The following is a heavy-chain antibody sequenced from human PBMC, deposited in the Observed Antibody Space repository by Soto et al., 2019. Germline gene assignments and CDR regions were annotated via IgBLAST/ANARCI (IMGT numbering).Heavy chain of an antibody. V-gene: IGHV3-23*01. Sequence: GGSLRLSCAASGCTFINYAMSCVRQAPGEGLEWVSTISGNGANTHYADSVKGRFSISRDNSKNTLYIQMNSLRAEDTAVYYCAKDYGSSRYFFDYWGQGALVTVSS. CDR3: AKDYGSSRYFFDY. CDR2: ISGNGANT. J-gene: IGHJ4*02. D-gene: IGHD6-19*01. CDR1: GCTFINYA.